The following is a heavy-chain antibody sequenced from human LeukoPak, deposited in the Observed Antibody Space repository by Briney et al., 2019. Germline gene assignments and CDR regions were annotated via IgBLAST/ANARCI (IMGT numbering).Heavy chain of an antibody. Sequence: PSETLSLTCTVSGGSISSYYWSWIRQPPGKGLEWIGYIYDSGTTNYNPSLKSRVTISVDTSKNQFSLTLSSVTAADTAAYYCASRRSGWYYFDYWGQGTLVTVSS. CDR2: IYDSGTT. J-gene: IGHJ4*02. CDR1: GGSISSYY. D-gene: IGHD6-19*01. CDR3: ASRRSGWYYFDY. V-gene: IGHV4-59*08.